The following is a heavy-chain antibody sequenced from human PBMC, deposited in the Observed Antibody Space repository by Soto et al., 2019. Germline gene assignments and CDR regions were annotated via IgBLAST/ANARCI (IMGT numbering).Heavy chain of an antibody. CDR1: GGTFSSYA. J-gene: IGHJ6*02. CDR3: ARSRDRYCSGGSRSFLGYGMDV. V-gene: IGHV1-69*01. D-gene: IGHD2-15*01. Sequence: QVQLVQSGAEVKKPGSSVKVSCRASGGTFSSYAISWVRQAPGQGLEWMGGIIPIFGTANYAQKFQGRVTITADESTSTAYMELSSLRSEDTAVYYCARSRDRYCSGGSRSFLGYGMDVWGQGTTVTVSS. CDR2: IIPIFGTA.